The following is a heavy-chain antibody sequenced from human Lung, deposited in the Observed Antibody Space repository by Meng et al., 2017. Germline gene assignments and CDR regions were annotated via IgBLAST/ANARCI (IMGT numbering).Heavy chain of an antibody. CDR2: INPSDGYT. J-gene: IGHJ5*02. V-gene: IGHV1-46*01. CDR3: TRDHSTADVTVWWFDP. CDR1: GYTFTRHW. D-gene: IGHD4-17*01. Sequence: QVQLVQSGAEVKNPGASVKVSCKASGYTFTRHWMHWVRQAPGQGLEWMGIINPSDGYTMYEQKFQDRITITGDTSTGTVYMELSGLRSEDTAVYYCTRDHSTADVTVWWFDPRGQGTLVTVSS.